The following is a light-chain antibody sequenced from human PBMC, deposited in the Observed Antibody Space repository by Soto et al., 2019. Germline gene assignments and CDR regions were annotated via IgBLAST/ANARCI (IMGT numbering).Light chain of an antibody. CDR3: QPYGSNQWT. J-gene: IGKJ1*01. V-gene: IGKV3-20*01. Sequence: EIVMTHSPATLSVSPGERATLFCRASQSISDTLAWYQQKPGQAPRLLIYGASRRATGIPDRFSGSGSGTDFTLTISRLEPEDFAVYYCQPYGSNQWTFGQGTKVDIK. CDR2: GAS. CDR1: QSISDT.